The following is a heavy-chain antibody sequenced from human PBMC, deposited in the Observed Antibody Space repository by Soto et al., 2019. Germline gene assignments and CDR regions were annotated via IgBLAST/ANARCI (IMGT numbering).Heavy chain of an antibody. Sequence: ASVKVSCKASGYTFTSYYIHWVRQAPGQGLEWMGIINPSGGSTSYAQKFQGRVTMTRDTSTSTVYMEVSGLRSEDTAVYYCARDQEPSTLYYDYYYMDVWGKGTTVTVAS. CDR2: INPSGGST. CDR1: GYTFTSYY. J-gene: IGHJ6*03. V-gene: IGHV1-46*03. CDR3: ARDQEPSTLYYDYYYMDV.